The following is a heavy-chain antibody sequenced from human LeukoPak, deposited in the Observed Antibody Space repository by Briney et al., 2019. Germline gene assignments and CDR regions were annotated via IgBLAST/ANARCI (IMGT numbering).Heavy chain of an antibody. CDR2: IYYSGNI. J-gene: IGHJ4*02. D-gene: IGHD3-9*01. Sequence: SETLSLTCTVSGGSISSSSYYWGWIRQPPGKGLEWIGGIYYSGNIYYNLSLKSRVTMSVDTSKNNFSLSLSSVTAADTAVYYCARSNVLTGYFTRKVGFDFWGQGTLVTVSS. V-gene: IGHV4-39*02. CDR3: ARSNVLTGYFTRKVGFDF. CDR1: GGSISSSSYY.